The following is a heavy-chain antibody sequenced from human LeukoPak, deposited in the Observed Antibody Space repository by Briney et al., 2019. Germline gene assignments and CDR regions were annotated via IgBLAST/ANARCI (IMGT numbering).Heavy chain of an antibody. Sequence: GGSLRLSCAASGFTFSSYAMSWVRQAPGKGLEWVSGISASADSTYYADSVKGRFTISRDNSKNTLYLQMNSLRAEDTAVYYCAKAPIIAGFDYWGQGTLVTVSS. CDR2: ISASADST. CDR3: AKAPIIAGFDY. J-gene: IGHJ4*02. D-gene: IGHD2-21*01. CDR1: GFTFSSYA. V-gene: IGHV3-23*01.